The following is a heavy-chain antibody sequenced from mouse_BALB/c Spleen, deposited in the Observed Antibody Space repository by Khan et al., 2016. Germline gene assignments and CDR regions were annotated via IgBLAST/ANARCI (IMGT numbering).Heavy chain of an antibody. J-gene: IGHJ3*01. Sequence: VQLKQSGAELVKPGASVKVSCTASGFNIKDTYMHWVKQRPEQGLEWIGRIDPANGDTKFDPKFQDKATITADTSSNTAYIQLSSLTSEDTAVYYCARGYYGSSSFPYWGQGTLVTVSA. D-gene: IGHD1-1*01. V-gene: IGHV14-3*02. CDR3: ARGYYGSSSFPY. CDR1: GFNIKDTY. CDR2: IDPANGDT.